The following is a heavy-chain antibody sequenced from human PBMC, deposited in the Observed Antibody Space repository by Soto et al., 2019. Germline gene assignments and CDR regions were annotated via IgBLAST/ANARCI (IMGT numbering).Heavy chain of an antibody. CDR2: IYYSGST. D-gene: IGHD2-15*01. V-gene: IGHV4-59*01. J-gene: IGHJ6*02. CDR3: ARGGYCTGGSCDASYYYYGMDV. CDR1: GGSISSSY. Sequence: SETLSLTCTVSGGSISSSYWSWVRQPPGKGLEWIGNIYYSGSTNYNPSLKSRVTISVDTSKSQFSLKLSSVTAADTAVYYCARGGYCTGGSCDASYYYYGMDVWGPGTTVTVSS.